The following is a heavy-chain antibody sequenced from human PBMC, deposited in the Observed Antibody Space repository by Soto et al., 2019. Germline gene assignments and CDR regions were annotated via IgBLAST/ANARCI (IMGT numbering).Heavy chain of an antibody. J-gene: IGHJ4*02. CDR2: IYHSGST. CDR1: GGSISSGGYS. D-gene: IGHD4-17*01. Sequence: QLQLQESGSGLVKPSQTLSLTCAVSGGSISSGGYSWSWIRQPAGKGLEWIGIIYHSGSTNYNPSLKSRVTMSVDRSKNQFSLKLRSVTAADTAVYYCARATVTYYYFDYWGQGTLVTVSS. V-gene: IGHV4-30-2*01. CDR3: ARATVTYYYFDY.